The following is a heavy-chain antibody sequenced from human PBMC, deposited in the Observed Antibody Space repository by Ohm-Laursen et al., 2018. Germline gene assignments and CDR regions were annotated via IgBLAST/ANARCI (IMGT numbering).Heavy chain of an antibody. V-gene: IGHV3-11*04. Sequence: GSLRLSCAASGFTFSDYYMTWIRQAPGKGLEWISCISSSGNIIYYTDSVKGRFTISRDNAKNSLYLQMNSLRAEDTAVYFCAKDRVGKAGIAAAGRRPADYWGQGTLVTVSS. CDR3: AKDRVGKAGIAAAGRRPADY. D-gene: IGHD6-13*01. J-gene: IGHJ4*02. CDR2: ISSSGNII. CDR1: GFTFSDYY.